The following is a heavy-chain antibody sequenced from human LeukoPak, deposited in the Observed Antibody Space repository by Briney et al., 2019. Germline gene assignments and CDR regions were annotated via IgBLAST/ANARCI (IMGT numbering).Heavy chain of an antibody. V-gene: IGHV4-39*07. CDR1: GGSISSSSYY. Sequence: SETLSLTCTVSGGSISSSSYYWGWIRQPPGKGLEWIGSIYYSGSTYYNPSLKSRVTISVDTSKNQFSLKLSSVTAADTAVYYCARDPPRTIVATIGGGFDYWGQGTLVTVSS. D-gene: IGHD5-12*01. CDR2: IYYSGST. CDR3: ARDPPRTIVATIGGGFDY. J-gene: IGHJ4*02.